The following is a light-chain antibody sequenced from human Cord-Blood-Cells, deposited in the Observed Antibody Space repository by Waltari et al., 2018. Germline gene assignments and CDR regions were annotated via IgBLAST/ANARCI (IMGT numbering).Light chain of an antibody. Sequence: QSALTQPRSVSGSPGQSVTISCTGTSSDVGGYNYVSWYQQHPGKAPKLMIYDVSNRPSEVPDRFSGAKAGNTASLTISGLQDEDEADYYCCAYAGSYTNWVFGGGTKLTVL. CDR1: SSDVGGYNY. J-gene: IGLJ3*02. CDR2: DVS. CDR3: CAYAGSYTNWV. V-gene: IGLV2-11*01.